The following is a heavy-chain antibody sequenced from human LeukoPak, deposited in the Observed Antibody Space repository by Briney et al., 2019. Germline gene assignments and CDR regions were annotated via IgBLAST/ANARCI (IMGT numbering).Heavy chain of an antibody. Sequence: GGSLRLSCAASGFTFSTYAMSWVRQAPGKGLEWVSTISGSGNSTYYADSVKGRFAISRDISKNTLYLQMNSLRAEDTAIYYCAKAPYYDFWSGYSLFDYWGQGTLVTVSS. CDR3: AKAPYYDFWSGYSLFDY. CDR1: GFTFSTYA. CDR2: ISGSGNST. D-gene: IGHD3-3*01. V-gene: IGHV3-23*01. J-gene: IGHJ4*02.